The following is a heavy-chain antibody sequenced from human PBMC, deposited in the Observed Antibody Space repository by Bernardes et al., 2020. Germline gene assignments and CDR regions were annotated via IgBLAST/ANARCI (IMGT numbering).Heavy chain of an antibody. CDR1: GYNFPNYW. Sequence: GESLKISFKGSGYNFPNYWIGWVRRMPGKGLEWMGIIYPGESTTRYSPSFEGQVTMSADKSISTAYLQWNSLKASDTAIYYCARLMMTTAQLNWFDPWGQGTPLTVSS. CDR2: IYPGESTT. D-gene: IGHD4-4*01. CDR3: ARLMMTTAQLNWFDP. V-gene: IGHV5-51*01. J-gene: IGHJ5*02.